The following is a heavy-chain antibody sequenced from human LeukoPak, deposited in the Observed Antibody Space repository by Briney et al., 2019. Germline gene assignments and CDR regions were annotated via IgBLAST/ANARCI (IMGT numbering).Heavy chain of an antibody. CDR3: ARDVSSSGYIFTHYYMDV. D-gene: IGHD3-22*01. J-gene: IGHJ6*03. CDR1: GGTFSSYA. Sequence: GASVKVSCKASGGTFSSYAISWVRQAPGQGLEWMGRIIPIFGTANYAQKFQGRVTITTDESTSTAYMELSSLRSEDTAVYYCARDVSSSGYIFTHYYMDVWGKGTTVTVSS. V-gene: IGHV1-69*05. CDR2: IIPIFGTA.